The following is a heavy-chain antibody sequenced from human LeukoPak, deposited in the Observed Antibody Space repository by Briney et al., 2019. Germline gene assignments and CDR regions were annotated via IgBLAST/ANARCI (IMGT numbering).Heavy chain of an antibody. V-gene: IGHV3-21*01. D-gene: IGHD5-12*01. Sequence: GGSLRLSCAASGFTFSSYSMNWVRQAPGKGLEWVSSISSSSSYIYYADSVKGRFTISRDNAKNSLYLQMNSLRAEDTAVYYCARDDLGYEAPNFDYWGQGTLVTVSS. CDR2: ISSSSSYI. J-gene: IGHJ4*02. CDR1: GFTFSSYS. CDR3: ARDDLGYEAPNFDY.